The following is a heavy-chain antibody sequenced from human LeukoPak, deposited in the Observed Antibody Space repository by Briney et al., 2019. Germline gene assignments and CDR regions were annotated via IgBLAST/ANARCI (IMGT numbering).Heavy chain of an antibody. J-gene: IGHJ4*02. Sequence: GGSLTLSCVASGFIFSKHWTHWVRQAPGKGLVWVSRLNLDGSTTSYADSVKGRFTISRDNAKNTLYLQMNSLRVDDTGVYYCARESSGSYWGWGQGTLVTVSS. CDR3: ARESSGSYWG. V-gene: IGHV3-74*01. CDR2: LNLDGSTT. CDR1: GFIFSKHW. D-gene: IGHD3-10*01.